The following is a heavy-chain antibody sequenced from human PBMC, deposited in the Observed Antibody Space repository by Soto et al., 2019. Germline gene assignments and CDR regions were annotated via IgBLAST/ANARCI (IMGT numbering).Heavy chain of an antibody. CDR3: AKSSTDVGYCSSTSCYYYYYYYMDV. J-gene: IGHJ6*03. CDR2: ISGSGGST. Sequence: GGSLRLSCAASGFTFSSYAMSWVRQAPGKGLEWVSAISGSGGSTYYADSVKGRFTISRDNSKNTLYLQMNSLRAEDTAVYYCAKSSTDVGYCSSTSCYYYYYYYMDVWGKGTTVTVSS. D-gene: IGHD2-2*01. CDR1: GFTFSSYA. V-gene: IGHV3-23*01.